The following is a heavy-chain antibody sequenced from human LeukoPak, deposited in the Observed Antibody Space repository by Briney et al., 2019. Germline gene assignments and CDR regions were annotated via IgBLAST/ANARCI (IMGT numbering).Heavy chain of an antibody. V-gene: IGHV4-34*01. CDR2: INHSGST. CDR1: GGSFSGYY. J-gene: IGHJ5*02. Sequence: PSETLSLTCAVYGGSFSGYYWSWIRQPPGKGLEWIGEINHSGSTNYNPSLKSRVTISVDTSKNQFSLKLSSVTAADTAVYYCARGRVNSNYVNWFDPWGQGTLVTVSS. CDR3: ARGRVNSNYVNWFDP. D-gene: IGHD4-11*01.